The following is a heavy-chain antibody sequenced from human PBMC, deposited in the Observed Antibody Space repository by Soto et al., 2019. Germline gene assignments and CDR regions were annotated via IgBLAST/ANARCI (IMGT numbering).Heavy chain of an antibody. Sequence: GWSLRLSCAASGFNFSSYGMHWVRQAPGKGLEWVAIISYDGGHKYFADSVKGRFTISRDNSKNTLYLQMNSLGAEDTAVYYCAKDVGATYSYGLDYCGQGTLVTVSS. CDR1: GFNFSSYG. V-gene: IGHV3-30*18. CDR2: ISYDGGHK. D-gene: IGHD5-18*01. J-gene: IGHJ4*02. CDR3: AKDVGATYSYGLDY.